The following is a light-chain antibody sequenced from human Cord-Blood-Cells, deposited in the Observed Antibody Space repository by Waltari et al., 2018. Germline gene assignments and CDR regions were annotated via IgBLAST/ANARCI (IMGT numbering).Light chain of an antibody. V-gene: IGKV2-28*01. CDR2: LGS. CDR3: MQALQTPL. J-gene: IGKJ3*01. CDR1: QSLLHSNGYNY. Sequence: DIVMTQSPLSLPVTPGEPASISCRSSQSLLHSNGYNYLDWYLQKPGQSPQLLIYLGSNRASGVPDRFSDSGSGTDFTLKISRVEAEDVGVYYCMQALQTPLFGPGTKVDIK.